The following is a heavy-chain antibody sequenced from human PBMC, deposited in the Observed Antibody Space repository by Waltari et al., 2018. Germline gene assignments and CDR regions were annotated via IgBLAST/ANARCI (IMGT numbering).Heavy chain of an antibody. D-gene: IGHD1-26*01. Sequence: EVQLVESGGGLVQPGGSLRLSCVASGFTFSTNAMSWVRQAPGKGLEWISSICASDAYAYYADSVKGRFTISRDNSKNTLYLQANTLGAEDTAVYYCADAGWGEPKAYWGQGTLVTVSS. CDR1: GFTFSTNA. CDR2: ICASDAYA. J-gene: IGHJ4*02. V-gene: IGHV3-23*04. CDR3: ADAGWGEPKAY.